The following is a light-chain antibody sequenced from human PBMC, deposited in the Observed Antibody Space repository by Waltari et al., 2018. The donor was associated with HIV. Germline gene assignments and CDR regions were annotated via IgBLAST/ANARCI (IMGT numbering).Light chain of an antibody. Sequence: EIVLTQSPATLSLSPGERATLTCRASQSINRSLAWYQQKPAQPPRLLMYDASNRATGIPAWFSGSGAGTVFTLTSSSLEAEDFAVYYCQQRSNWPLTFGGGTKVEIK. CDR3: QQRSNWPLT. CDR2: DAS. CDR1: QSINRS. V-gene: IGKV3-11*01. J-gene: IGKJ4*01.